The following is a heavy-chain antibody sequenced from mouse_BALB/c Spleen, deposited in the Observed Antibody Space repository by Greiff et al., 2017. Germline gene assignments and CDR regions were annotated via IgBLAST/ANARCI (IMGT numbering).Heavy chain of an antibody. CDR2: ILPGSGST. J-gene: IGHJ3*01. CDR1: GYSFTSYW. D-gene: IGHD1-1*01. CDR3: ARRYGSSYGWFAY. Sequence: VQLQQPGAELVRPGASVKLSCKASGYSFTSYWIEWVKQRPGHGLEWIGEILPGSGSTNYNEKFKGKATFTADTSSNTAYMQLSSLTSEDSAVYYCARRYGSSYGWFAYWGQGTLVTVSA. V-gene: IGHV1-9*01.